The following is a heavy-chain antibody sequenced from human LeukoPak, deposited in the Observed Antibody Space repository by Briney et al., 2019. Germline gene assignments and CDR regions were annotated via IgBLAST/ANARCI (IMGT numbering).Heavy chain of an antibody. CDR3: ARDALGRKVGATGFDS. Sequence: GGSLRLSCAASGFTFSSYGMHWVRQAPGKGLEGVAVISYDGSNKYYADSVKGRFTISRDNSKNTLYLQMNSLRAEDTAVYYCARDALGRKVGATGFDSWGQGTLVTVSS. CDR2: ISYDGSNK. J-gene: IGHJ4*02. D-gene: IGHD1-26*01. CDR1: GFTFSSYG. V-gene: IGHV3-30*03.